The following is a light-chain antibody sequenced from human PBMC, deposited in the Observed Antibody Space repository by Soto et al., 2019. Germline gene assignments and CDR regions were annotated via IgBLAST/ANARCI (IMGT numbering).Light chain of an antibody. V-gene: IGKV3-15*01. CDR2: GAS. CDR3: QQYNNWPPIT. Sequence: EIVMTQSPRTLSASPLDRATLXFMASQSVYINLAWYQQKPGQAPRLLIYGASTRATGIPARFSGSGSGTEFTLTISSLQSEDFALYYCQQYNNWPPITFGQGTRLEI. CDR1: QSVYIN. J-gene: IGKJ5*01.